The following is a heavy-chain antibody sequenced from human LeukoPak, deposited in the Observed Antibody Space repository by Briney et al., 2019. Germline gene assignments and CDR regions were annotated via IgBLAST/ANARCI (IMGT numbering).Heavy chain of an antibody. CDR1: GGSISSHY. CDR2: IYYSGST. J-gene: IGHJ3*02. V-gene: IGHV4-59*11. Sequence: SETLSLTCTVSGGSISSHYWSWIRQPPGKGLEWIGYIYYSGSTNYNPSLKSRVTISVDTSKNQFSLKLSSVTAADTAVYYCARVQVGADDDAFDIWGQGTMVTVSS. D-gene: IGHD1-26*01. CDR3: ARVQVGADDDAFDI.